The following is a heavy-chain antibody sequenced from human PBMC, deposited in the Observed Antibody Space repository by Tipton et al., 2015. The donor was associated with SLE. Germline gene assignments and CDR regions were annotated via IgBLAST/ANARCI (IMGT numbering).Heavy chain of an antibody. Sequence: GLVKPSETLSLTCTVSDYSIRSVYYWDWIRQPPGKGLEWVGTISHSGSTYYNPSLKSRVTISADTSKKQFSLKLSAVTAADTAMYYCARGTPFMEWERNYFDPWGQGTLVTVSS. V-gene: IGHV4-38-2*02. CDR1: DYSIRSVYY. D-gene: IGHD3-3*01. J-gene: IGHJ5*02. CDR2: ISHSGST. CDR3: ARGTPFMEWERNYFDP.